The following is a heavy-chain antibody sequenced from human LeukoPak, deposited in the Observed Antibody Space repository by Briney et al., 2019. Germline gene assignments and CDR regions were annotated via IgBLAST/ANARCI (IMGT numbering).Heavy chain of an antibody. J-gene: IGHJ5*02. Sequence: SETLSLTCTVSGGSISSYYWSWIRQPPGKGLEWIGYIYYSGSTNYDPSLKSRVTISVDTSKNQFSLKLSSVTAADTAVYYCARDVGKLLWFGELFPSWFDPWGQGTLVTVSS. CDR2: IYYSGST. V-gene: IGHV4-59*12. D-gene: IGHD3-10*01. CDR1: GGSISSYY. CDR3: ARDVGKLLWFGELFPSWFDP.